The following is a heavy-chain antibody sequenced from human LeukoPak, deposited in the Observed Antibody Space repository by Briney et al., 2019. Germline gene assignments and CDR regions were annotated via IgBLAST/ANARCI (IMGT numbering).Heavy chain of an antibody. CDR3: ARGMYGDYFFGY. J-gene: IGHJ4*02. Sequence: SETLSLTCTVSGGSISSSSYYWGWIRQPPGKGLEWIGSIYYSGSTYYNPSLKSRVTISVDTSKNQFSLKLSSVTAADTAVYYCARGMYGDYFFGYWGQGTLVTVSS. CDR1: GGSISSSSYY. V-gene: IGHV4-39*01. CDR2: IYYSGST. D-gene: IGHD4-17*01.